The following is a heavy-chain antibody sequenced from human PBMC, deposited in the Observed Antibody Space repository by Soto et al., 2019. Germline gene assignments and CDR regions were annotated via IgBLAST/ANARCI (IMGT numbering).Heavy chain of an antibody. D-gene: IGHD3-22*01. CDR1: GFTFSSYG. Sequence: QVQLVESGGGVVQPGRSLRLSCAASGFTFSSYGMHWVRQAPGKGLEWVAVISYDGSNKYYADSVKGRFTISRDNSKNTLYLQMNSLRAEDTAVYYCARPSTKKEYYYDSSGVKDGAFDIWGQGTMGTVSS. V-gene: IGHV3-30*03. CDR2: ISYDGSNK. J-gene: IGHJ3*02. CDR3: ARPSTKKEYYYDSSGVKDGAFDI.